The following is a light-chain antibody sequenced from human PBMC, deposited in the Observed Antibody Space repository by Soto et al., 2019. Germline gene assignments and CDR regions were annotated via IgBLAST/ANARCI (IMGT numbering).Light chain of an antibody. V-gene: IGKV1-5*03. CDR3: QQYTNTNNPWM. CDR2: TAS. Sequence: DIQMNQSPSTLSGSVGDRVIITCRASQSIGSWLAWYQQQPGKVPKLLIYTASTLQSGVPSRFSGSGSGAEFTLTISSLQPEDFATYYCQQYTNTNNPWMFGQGTKVDIK. J-gene: IGKJ1*01. CDR1: QSIGSW.